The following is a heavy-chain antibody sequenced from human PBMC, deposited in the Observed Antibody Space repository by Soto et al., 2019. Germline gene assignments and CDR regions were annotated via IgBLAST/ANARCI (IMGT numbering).Heavy chain of an antibody. D-gene: IGHD2-15*01. Sequence: QITLKESGQTLVKPTETLTLTCTFSGFSLSTSGGAVGWIRQPPGKALEWLALIYWHDDKRYSPSLKSRLTITKDTSKNQVVLTMTNMDPVDTATYYCAHRRCRGGSCYFSFDFWGQGTLVTVSS. J-gene: IGHJ4*02. CDR1: GFSLSTSGGA. CDR3: AHRRCRGGSCYFSFDF. CDR2: IYWHDDK. V-gene: IGHV2-5*01.